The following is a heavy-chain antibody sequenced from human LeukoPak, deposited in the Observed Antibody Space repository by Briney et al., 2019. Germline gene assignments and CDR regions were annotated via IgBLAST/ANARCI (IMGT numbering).Heavy chain of an antibody. D-gene: IGHD4-17*01. V-gene: IGHV3-21*01. CDR1: GFTFSNYW. CDR2: ISSSGSYI. Sequence: GGSLRLSCAASGFTFSNYWMSWVRQAPGNGLEWVSAISSSGSYIYYADSVKGRFTISRDNAKNSLYLQMNSLRAEDTAVYYCARDLYGDPYYFDYWGQGTLVTVSS. J-gene: IGHJ4*02. CDR3: ARDLYGDPYYFDY.